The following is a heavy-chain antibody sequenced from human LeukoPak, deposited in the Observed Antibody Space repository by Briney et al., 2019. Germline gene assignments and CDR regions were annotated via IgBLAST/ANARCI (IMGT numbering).Heavy chain of an antibody. J-gene: IGHJ6*02. D-gene: IGHD4-11*01. V-gene: IGHV4-59*08. Sequence: NPSETLSLTCTVSGGSIRTYYWSWIRQPPGKGLEWIGYIYYSGSTYYNPSLKSRVTISVDTSKNQFSLKLSSVTAADTAIYYCAGRLEDYSYYYGMDVWGQGTTVTVSS. CDR3: AGRLEDYSYYYGMDV. CDR1: GGSIRTYY. CDR2: IYYSGST.